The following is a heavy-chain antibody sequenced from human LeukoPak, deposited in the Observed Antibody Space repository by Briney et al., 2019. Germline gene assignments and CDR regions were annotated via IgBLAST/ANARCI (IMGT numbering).Heavy chain of an antibody. CDR3: ARSGYSSHFDY. D-gene: IGHD5-18*01. CDR1: GGSISSGSYY. Sequence: SDTLSLTCTVSGGSISSGSYYWSWIRQPAGKGLEWIGRIYTSGSTNYNPSLKSRVTISVDTSKNQFSLKLSSVTAADTAVYYCARSGYSSHFDYWGQGTLVTVSS. V-gene: IGHV4-61*02. CDR2: IYTSGST. J-gene: IGHJ4*02.